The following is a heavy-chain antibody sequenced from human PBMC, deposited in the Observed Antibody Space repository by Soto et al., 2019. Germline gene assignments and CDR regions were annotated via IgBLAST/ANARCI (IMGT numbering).Heavy chain of an antibody. D-gene: IGHD2-15*01. Sequence: GGSLRLSCAASGFTFDDYAMHWVRQAPGKGLEWVSLISGDGGSTYYADSVKGRFTISRDNSKNSLYLQMNSLRTEDTALYYCAKDIDLYGSGGSCPPYGMDVWGQGTTVTVSS. CDR3: AKDIDLYGSGGSCPPYGMDV. CDR2: ISGDGGST. CDR1: GFTFDDYA. V-gene: IGHV3-43*02. J-gene: IGHJ6*02.